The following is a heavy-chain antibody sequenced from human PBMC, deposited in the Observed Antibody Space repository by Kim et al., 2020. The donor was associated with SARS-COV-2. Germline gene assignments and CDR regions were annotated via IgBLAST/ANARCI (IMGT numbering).Heavy chain of an antibody. CDR2: ISGSGGST. CDR3: AKGPHDYGDSPDAFDI. CDR1: GFTFSSYA. V-gene: IGHV3-23*01. Sequence: GGSLRLSCAASGFTFSSYAMSWVRQAPGKGLEWVSAISGSGGSTYYADSVKGRFTISRDNSKNTLYLQMNSLRAEDTAVYYCAKGPHDYGDSPDAFDIWGQGTMVTVSS. D-gene: IGHD4-17*01. J-gene: IGHJ3*02.